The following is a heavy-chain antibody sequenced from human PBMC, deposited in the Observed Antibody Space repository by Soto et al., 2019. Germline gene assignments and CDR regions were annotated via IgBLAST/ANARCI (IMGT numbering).Heavy chain of an antibody. CDR2: IIPILGIA. CDR3: ARYSPYSSSNDY. Sequence: QVQLVQSGAEVKKPGSSVKVSCKASVGTFSSYTISWVRQAPGQGLAWMGRIIPILGIANYAQKFQGRVTITTDKSTSTAYMELSSLSSEDTAEYYCARYSPYSSSNDYWGQGTLVTVSS. CDR1: VGTFSSYT. J-gene: IGHJ4*02. V-gene: IGHV1-69*02. D-gene: IGHD6-13*01.